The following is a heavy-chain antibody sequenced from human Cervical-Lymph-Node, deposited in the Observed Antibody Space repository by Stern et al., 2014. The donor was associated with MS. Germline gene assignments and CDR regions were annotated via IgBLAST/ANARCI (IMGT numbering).Heavy chain of an antibody. CDR3: AREAAMAVAGTGVDY. Sequence: VQLVESGAEVKKPGASVKVSCKASGYTFTGYYMHWVRQAPGQGLEWMGRIHPNSGGTNYAQMLQGRVTMARDTSISTAYMELSRLRSDDTAVYYCAREAAMAVAGTGVDYWGQGTLVTVSS. CDR1: GYTFTGYY. J-gene: IGHJ4*02. V-gene: IGHV1-2*06. CDR2: IHPNSGGT. D-gene: IGHD6-19*01.